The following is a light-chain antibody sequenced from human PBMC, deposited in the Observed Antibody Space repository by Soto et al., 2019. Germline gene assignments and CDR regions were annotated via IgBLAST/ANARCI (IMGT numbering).Light chain of an antibody. Sequence: QSALTQPRSVSGSPGQSVTISCTGTSGDVGGYNYVSWYQQLPGKAPKLMIYDVNKRPSGVPDRFSGSKSGNTASLTISGLQAEDEADYYCCSFAGSYTNWVFGGGTKLTVL. V-gene: IGLV2-11*01. CDR3: CSFAGSYTNWV. CDR1: SGDVGGYNY. J-gene: IGLJ3*02. CDR2: DVN.